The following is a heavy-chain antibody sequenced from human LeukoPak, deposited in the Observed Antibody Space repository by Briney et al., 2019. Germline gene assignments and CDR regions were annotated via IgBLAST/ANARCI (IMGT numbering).Heavy chain of an antibody. CDR3: ARVGRTVPAAIANFFDY. CDR1: GGSISTGGYY. Sequence: SETLSLTCTVSGGSISTGGYYWSWIRQHPGKGLEWIGNIYYSGSTYYNPSLKSRVTISVDTSKNQFSLKLSSVTAADTAVYYCARVGRTVPAAIANFFDYWGQGTLVTVSS. J-gene: IGHJ4*02. V-gene: IGHV4-31*03. CDR2: IYYSGST. D-gene: IGHD2-2*02.